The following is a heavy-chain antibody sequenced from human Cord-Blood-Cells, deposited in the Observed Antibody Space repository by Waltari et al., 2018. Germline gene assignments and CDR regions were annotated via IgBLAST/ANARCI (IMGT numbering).Heavy chain of an antibody. CDR1: GGTFSSYA. D-gene: IGHD6-13*01. Sequence: QVQLVQPGAEVKKPGSSVKVSCKASGGTFSSYAISWVRPALGQGLGWMGMTIPILGRANYAQKCQGGVTFTADKSASTAYKERSRLVCEETAVYYCSGDLGERISSWYGGFDPWGQGTLVTVSS. CDR2: TIPILGRA. V-gene: IGHV1-69*09. J-gene: IGHJ5*02. CDR3: SGDLGERISSWYGGFDP.